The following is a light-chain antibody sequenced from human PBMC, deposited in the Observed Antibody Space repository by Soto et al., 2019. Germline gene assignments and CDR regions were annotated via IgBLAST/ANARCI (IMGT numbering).Light chain of an antibody. CDR1: QSVSGN. CDR3: QQYDNWRT. Sequence: EIVMTQSPATLSVSPGERATLSCRASQSVSGNLAWYQQKPGQAPRLLIYGASTRATGIPARFSGSGSGTEFTLTISSLQSKDFAVYYCQQYDNWRTFGQGTRVEIK. J-gene: IGKJ1*01. V-gene: IGKV3-15*01. CDR2: GAS.